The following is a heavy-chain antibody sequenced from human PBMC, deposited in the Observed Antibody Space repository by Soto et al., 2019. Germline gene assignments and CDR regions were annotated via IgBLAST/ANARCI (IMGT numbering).Heavy chain of an antibody. J-gene: IGHJ6*02. CDR3: AREREGVVLWSGYFQNGMDV. CDR2: IYYSGST. D-gene: IGHD3-3*01. Sequence: QVQLQESGPGLVKPSQTLSLTCTVSGGSISSGDYYWSWIRQPPGKGLEWIGYIYYSGSTYYNPSLKSRVTISVDTSQDQFSLKLSSVTAADTAVYYCAREREGVVLWSGYFQNGMDVWGQGTTVTVSS. CDR1: GGSISSGDYY. V-gene: IGHV4-30-4*01.